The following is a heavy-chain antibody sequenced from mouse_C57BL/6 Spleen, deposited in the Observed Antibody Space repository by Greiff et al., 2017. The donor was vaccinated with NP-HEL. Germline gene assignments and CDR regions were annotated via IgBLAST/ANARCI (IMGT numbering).Heavy chain of an antibody. D-gene: IGHD4-1*01. CDR1: GYSFTDYN. CDR2: INPNYGTT. Sequence: VQLQQSGPELVQPGASVKISCKASGYSFTDYNMNWLKQSNGKSLEWIGVINPNYGTTSYNQKFKGKATLTVDQSSSTAYMQLNSLTSEDSAVYYCARVKLGRADYYAMDYWGQGTSVTVSS. CDR3: ARVKLGRADYYAMDY. V-gene: IGHV1-39*01. J-gene: IGHJ4*01.